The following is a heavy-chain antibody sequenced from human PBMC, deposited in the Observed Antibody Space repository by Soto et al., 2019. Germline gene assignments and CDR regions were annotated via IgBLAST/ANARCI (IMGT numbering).Heavy chain of an antibody. J-gene: IGHJ4*02. D-gene: IGHD7-27*01. CDR1: GLTVSGHY. CDR2: MYSDGTT. V-gene: IGHV3-53*01. Sequence: EVQLVESGGGLIQPGGSLRLSCAASGLTVSGHYMGWVRQAPGKGLEWVSGMYSDGTTNYEDSVKGRFTIFRDNSKNTLFLQMNSLRVEDTAVYHCARASSRWGSEAAYWGQGTLVTVSS. CDR3: ARASSRWGSEAAY.